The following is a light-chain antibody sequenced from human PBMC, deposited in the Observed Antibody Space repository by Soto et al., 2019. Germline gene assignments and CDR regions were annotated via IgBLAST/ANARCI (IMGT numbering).Light chain of an antibody. J-gene: IGKJ3*01. Sequence: EIVMTQSPATLSVSPGERATLSCRASQSVSSNLAWYQQKPGQVPRLLIYVASTRATGIPARFSGSGSETEFTLTISSLQSEDFAVYYCQHYNNWPPKFTFGPGTKVDIK. CDR3: QHYNNWPPKFT. V-gene: IGKV3-15*01. CDR1: QSVSSN. CDR2: VAS.